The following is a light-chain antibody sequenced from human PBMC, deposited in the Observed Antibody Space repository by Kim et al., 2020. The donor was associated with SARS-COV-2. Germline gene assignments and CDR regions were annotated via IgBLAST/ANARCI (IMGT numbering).Light chain of an antibody. Sequence: ELTQPPSASGTPGQRVTISCSGSSSNIGSNTVNWYQQLPGTAPKLLIYSNNQRPSGVPDRFSGSKSGTSASLAISGLQSEDEADYYCAAWDDSLNGFYVFGTGTKVAVL. J-gene: IGLJ1*01. CDR1: SSNIGSNT. V-gene: IGLV1-44*01. CDR3: AAWDDSLNGFYV. CDR2: SNN.